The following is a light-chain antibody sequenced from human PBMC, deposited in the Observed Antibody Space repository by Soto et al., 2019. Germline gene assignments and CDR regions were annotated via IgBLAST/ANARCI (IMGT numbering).Light chain of an antibody. Sequence: EIVLTQSPGTLSLSPGERATLSCRASQSVTKNNFDWYQQKPGQAPRLLIYGASIRATGIPARFSGSGSGTDFTLTVSSLEPEDFVVYYCQQRSDWPWTFGQGTKVDIK. V-gene: IGKV3-11*01. CDR3: QQRSDWPWT. CDR1: QSVTKNN. CDR2: GAS. J-gene: IGKJ1*01.